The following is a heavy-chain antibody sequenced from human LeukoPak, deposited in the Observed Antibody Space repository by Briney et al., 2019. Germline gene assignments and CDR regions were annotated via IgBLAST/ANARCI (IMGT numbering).Heavy chain of an antibody. V-gene: IGHV3-33*01. CDR2: IWYDGSNK. CDR3: ARDASGHYFDY. CDR1: GXTFSSYG. J-gene: IGHJ4*02. Sequence: PGGSLRLSCAASGXTFSSYGTHWVRQAPGKGLEWVEVIWYDGSNKYYADSVKGRFTISKDNSKSTLYLQVNSLRAEDTAVYYCARDASGHYFDYWGQGTLVTVSS. D-gene: IGHD1-26*01.